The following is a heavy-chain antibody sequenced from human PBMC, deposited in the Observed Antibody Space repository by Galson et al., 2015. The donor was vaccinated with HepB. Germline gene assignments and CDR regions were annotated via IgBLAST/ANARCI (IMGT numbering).Heavy chain of an antibody. V-gene: IGHV3-73*01. CDR2: IRSKRNDYAT. Sequence: SLRLSCAASGFDFSVSPVNWVRQASGKGLEWLGHIRSKRNDYATAYGVSVKGRFVISRDDSKSTAYLQMNSLKTEDTAVYYCTRSGDLWGRGTLVTVSS. J-gene: IGHJ5*02. CDR1: GFDFSVSP. D-gene: IGHD1-26*01. CDR3: TRSGDL.